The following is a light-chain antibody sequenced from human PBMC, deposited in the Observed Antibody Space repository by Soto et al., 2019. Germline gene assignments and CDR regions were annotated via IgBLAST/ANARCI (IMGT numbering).Light chain of an antibody. V-gene: IGKV1-5*01. Sequence: DIQMTQSPSTLSASVGDRVTITCRASQSISSWLAWYQQKPGKAPNLLIYDASILESGVPSRFSGSGSGTEFTLTIYSLQPDDFETYYCQHYSSLREFIFGPGTKVEIK. CDR1: QSISSW. CDR2: DAS. CDR3: QHYSSLREFI. J-gene: IGKJ3*01.